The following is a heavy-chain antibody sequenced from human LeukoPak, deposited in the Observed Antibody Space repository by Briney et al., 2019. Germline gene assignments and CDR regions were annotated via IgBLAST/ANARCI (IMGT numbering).Heavy chain of an antibody. Sequence: ASVKVSCKASGYTFTSYYMHWVRQAPGQGLEWMGIINPSGGSTSYAQKFQGRVTMTRDTSTSTVYMELSSLRSEDTAVYYCARDQGIAVAGKGYYYYMDVWGKGTTVTISS. CDR2: INPSGGST. CDR3: ARDQGIAVAGKGYYYYMDV. V-gene: IGHV1-46*01. D-gene: IGHD6-19*01. J-gene: IGHJ6*03. CDR1: GYTFTSYY.